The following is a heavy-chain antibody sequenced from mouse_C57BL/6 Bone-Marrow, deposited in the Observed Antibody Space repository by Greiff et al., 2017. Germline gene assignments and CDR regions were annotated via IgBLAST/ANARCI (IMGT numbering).Heavy chain of an antibody. CDR2: ISNGGGST. D-gene: IGHD1-1*01. Sequence: EVQVVESGGGLVQPGGSLKLSCAASGFTFSDYYMYWVRQTPEKRLEWVAYISNGGGSTYYPDTVKGRFTISRDNAKNTLYLQMSRLKSEDTAMYYCARGGGSSSYWYFDVWGTGTTVTVSS. CDR3: ARGGGSSSYWYFDV. CDR1: GFTFSDYY. J-gene: IGHJ1*03. V-gene: IGHV5-12*01.